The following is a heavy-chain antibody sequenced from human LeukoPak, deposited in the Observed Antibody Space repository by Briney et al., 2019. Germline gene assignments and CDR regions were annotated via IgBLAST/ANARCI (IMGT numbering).Heavy chain of an antibody. CDR2: INHSGST. CDR1: GGSFSGYY. J-gene: IGHJ4*02. Sequence: PSETLSLTCAVYGGSFSGYYWSWIRQPPGKGLEWIGEINHSGSTNYNPSLKSRVTISVDTSKNQFSLKLSSVTAADTAACYCARGPDLITMIVVDEYYFDYWGQGTLVTVSS. CDR3: ARGPDLITMIVVDEYYFDY. D-gene: IGHD3-22*01. V-gene: IGHV4-34*01.